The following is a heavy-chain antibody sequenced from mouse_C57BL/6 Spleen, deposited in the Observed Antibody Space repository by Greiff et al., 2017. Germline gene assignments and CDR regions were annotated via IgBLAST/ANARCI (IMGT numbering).Heavy chain of an antibody. CDR2: IYPRSGNT. CDR1: GYTFTSYG. CDR3: ARCGNYVAYAMDY. Sequence: VQLQQSGAELARPGASVKLSCKASGYTFTSYGISWVKQRTGQGLEWIGEIYPRSGNTYYNEKFKGKATLTADKSSSTAYMELRSLTSEDSAVYFWARCGNYVAYAMDYWGQGTSVTVSS. D-gene: IGHD2-1*01. V-gene: IGHV1-81*01. J-gene: IGHJ4*01.